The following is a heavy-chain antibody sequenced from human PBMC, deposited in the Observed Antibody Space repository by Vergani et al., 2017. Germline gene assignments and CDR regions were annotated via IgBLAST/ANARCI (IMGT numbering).Heavy chain of an antibody. D-gene: IGHD6-25*01. CDR3: ARVDTQVPATSHFYYMDV. J-gene: IGHJ6*03. CDR2: IFYSGTT. Sequence: QVQLQESGPGVVKPSQILSPTFAVSGGPISSGYHCLTWIRQRPGKGLEWIGYIFYSGTTYDNPSLRSRLTVSVDMSQNQFSLKLRAVTAADTAVYYCARVDTQVPATSHFYYMDVWGKGTTVVVSS. V-gene: IGHV4-31*11. CDR1: GGPISSGYHC.